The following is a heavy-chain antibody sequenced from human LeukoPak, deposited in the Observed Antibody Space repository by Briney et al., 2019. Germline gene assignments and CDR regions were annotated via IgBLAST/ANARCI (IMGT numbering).Heavy chain of an antibody. V-gene: IGHV3-7*03. CDR2: INHNGNVN. Sequence: GGSLRLSCAASGFTFSSYWMNWARQAPGKGLEWVASINHNGNVNYYVDSVKGRFTISRDNAKNSLYLQMSNLRAEDTAVYYCARDGDGYNVFDYWGQGTLVTVSS. CDR1: GFTFSSYW. J-gene: IGHJ4*02. D-gene: IGHD5-24*01. CDR3: ARDGDGYNVFDY.